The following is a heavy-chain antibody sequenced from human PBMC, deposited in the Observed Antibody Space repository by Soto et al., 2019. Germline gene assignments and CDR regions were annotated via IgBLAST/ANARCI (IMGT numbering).Heavy chain of an antibody. Sequence: SETLSLTCTVSGGSISSYYWSWIRQPPGKGLEWIGYIYYSGSTNYNPSLKSRVTISVGTSKNQFSLKLSSVTAADTAVYYCARLDTGPWFDPWGQGTLVTVSS. CDR2: IYYSGST. CDR1: GGSISSYY. D-gene: IGHD1-1*01. V-gene: IGHV4-59*01. J-gene: IGHJ5*02. CDR3: ARLDTGPWFDP.